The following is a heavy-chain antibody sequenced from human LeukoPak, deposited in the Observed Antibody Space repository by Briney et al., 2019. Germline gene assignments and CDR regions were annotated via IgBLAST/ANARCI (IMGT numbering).Heavy chain of an antibody. CDR2: IYSGGST. CDR1: GFTVSNNY. J-gene: IGHJ5*02. CDR3: ARLYYDILTGYGWFDP. D-gene: IGHD3-9*01. Sequence: GGSLRLSCAASGFTVSNNYMSWVRQAPGKGVEWVSLIYSGGSTYYADSVKGRFTISRDNSKNTLYLQMKSLRAEDTAVYYCARLYYDILTGYGWFDPWGQGTLVTVSS. V-gene: IGHV3-53*01.